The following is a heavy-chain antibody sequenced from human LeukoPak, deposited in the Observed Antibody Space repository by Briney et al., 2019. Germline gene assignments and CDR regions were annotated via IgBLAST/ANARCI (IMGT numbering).Heavy chain of an antibody. J-gene: IGHJ3*01. Sequence: GGSLRLSCAASGFTFSDYAFIWVRQAPGKGLEWISAIRGTGGTTYYADSVKGRCTISRDNSRNTVYLQMNSLRAEDPALYFCGKDSNGDYRGGFDFWGPGTMVTVSS. D-gene: IGHD4-17*01. V-gene: IGHV3-23*01. CDR3: GKDSNGDYRGGFDF. CDR2: IRGTGGTT. CDR1: GFTFSDYA.